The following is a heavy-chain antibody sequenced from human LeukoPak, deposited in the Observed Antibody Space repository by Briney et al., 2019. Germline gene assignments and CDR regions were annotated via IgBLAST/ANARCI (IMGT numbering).Heavy chain of an antibody. Sequence: GGSLRLSCAASGFTFSSYWMHWVHQAPGKGLVWVSRINSGGSSTSYADSVKGRFTISRDNAKNTLYLQMNSLRAEDTAVYYCARVRIAAAGPIYYYYGMDAWGQGTTVTVSS. CDR1: GFTFSSYW. V-gene: IGHV3-74*01. CDR3: ARVRIAAAGPIYYYYGMDA. J-gene: IGHJ6*02. CDR2: INSGGSST. D-gene: IGHD6-13*01.